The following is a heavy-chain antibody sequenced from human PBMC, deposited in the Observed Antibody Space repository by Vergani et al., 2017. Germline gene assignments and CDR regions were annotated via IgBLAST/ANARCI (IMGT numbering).Heavy chain of an antibody. D-gene: IGHD3-16*01. V-gene: IGHV4-30-4*01. CDR2: IFHVGST. J-gene: IGHJ4*02. CDR3: ARAWGGNDWASQGYYFDH. CDR1: TDSMNGDDYY. Sequence: QVHLQESGPGLVKPSQTLSLTCTVSTDSMNGDDYYWSWIRQSPGKGLEFIGHIFHVGSTFYNPSLRSRVSVSIETSKKQFSLKLNVVTAADTAMYYCARAWGGNDWASQGYYFDHWGQGTLVTVSS.